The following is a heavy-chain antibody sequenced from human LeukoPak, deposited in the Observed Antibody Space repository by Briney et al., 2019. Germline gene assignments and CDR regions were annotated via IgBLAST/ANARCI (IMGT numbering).Heavy chain of an antibody. V-gene: IGHV1-2*02. CDR1: GYTFNGYF. CDR2: INPNSGGT. Sequence: GASVKVSCKASGYTFNGYFMHWVRQAPGQGLGWMGWINPNSGGTNYAQKFQGRVTMTRDTSISTAYMELSRLRSDDTAVYSCARELWFGESHYYGMDVWGQGTTVTVSS. CDR3: ARELWFGESHYYGMDV. D-gene: IGHD3-10*01. J-gene: IGHJ6*02.